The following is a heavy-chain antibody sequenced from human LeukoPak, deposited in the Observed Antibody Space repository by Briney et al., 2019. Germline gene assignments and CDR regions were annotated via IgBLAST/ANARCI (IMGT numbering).Heavy chain of an antibody. CDR3: ARDPSSGWYLKGWFDP. J-gene: IGHJ5*02. CDR1: GFTFSSYS. CDR2: ISSSSNYI. Sequence: GGSLRLSCAASGFTFSSYSMNWVRQAPGKGLEWVSSISSSSNYIYYADSVKGRFTISRDNAKNSLYLQMNSLRAEDTAVYYCARDPSSGWYLKGWFDPWGQGTLVTVSS. D-gene: IGHD6-13*01. V-gene: IGHV3-21*01.